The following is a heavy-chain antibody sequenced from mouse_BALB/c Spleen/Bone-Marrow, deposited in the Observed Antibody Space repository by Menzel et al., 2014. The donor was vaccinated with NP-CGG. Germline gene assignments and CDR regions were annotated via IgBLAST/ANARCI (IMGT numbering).Heavy chain of an antibody. J-gene: IGHJ4*01. V-gene: IGHV1-7*01. Sequence: QVHVKQSGAELAKPGASVKMSCKASGYTFTSYWMHWVKQRPGQGLEWIGYINPSTGYTEYNQKFKDKATLTADKSSSTAYMQLSGLTSEDSAVYYCARPYGNYYLDYWGQGTSVTVSS. CDR1: GYTFTSYW. D-gene: IGHD2-1*01. CDR2: INPSTGYT. CDR3: ARPYGNYYLDY.